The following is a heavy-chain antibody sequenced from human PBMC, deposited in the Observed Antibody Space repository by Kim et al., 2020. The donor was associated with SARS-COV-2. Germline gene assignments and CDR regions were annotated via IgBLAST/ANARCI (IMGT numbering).Heavy chain of an antibody. CDR1: GGSISTYY. V-gene: IGHV4-59*01. J-gene: IGHJ4*02. D-gene: IGHD4-4*01. CDR2: IYYTGST. Sequence: SETLSLTCTVSGGSISTYYWSWIRQPPGKGLERIGYIYYTGSTNYNPSLKSRVTISVDTSKNQFSLKLSSVTAADTTVYHCARDDSNLFAYWGQGTLVTLSS. CDR3: ARDDSNLFAY.